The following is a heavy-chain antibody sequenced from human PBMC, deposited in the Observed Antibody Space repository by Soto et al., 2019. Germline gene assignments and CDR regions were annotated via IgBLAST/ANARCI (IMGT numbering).Heavy chain of an antibody. V-gene: IGHV3-30-3*01. CDR2: ISYGGVNK. Sequence: QVQLVESGGGVVQTGGSLRLSCAASGFTFSTSVMHWGRQAPGKGLEWMAIISYGGVNKYYADSVQGRFTISRDMSESTLYLQMNSLRTEDTAVYYCAREEFEDGRGHFDYWGQGTLVSVSS. CDR1: GFTFSTSV. J-gene: IGHJ4*02. D-gene: IGHD3-22*01. CDR3: AREEFEDGRGHFDY.